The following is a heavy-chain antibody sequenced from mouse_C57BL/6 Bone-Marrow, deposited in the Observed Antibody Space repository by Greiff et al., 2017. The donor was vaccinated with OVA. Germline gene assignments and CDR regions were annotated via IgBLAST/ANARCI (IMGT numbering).Heavy chain of an antibody. CDR3: ARDYGNYFDY. CDR2: FHPYNDDT. Sequence: VQLQQSGAELVKPGASVKMSCKASGYTFTTYPIEWMKQNHGKSLEWIGNFHPYNDDTKYNEKFKGKATLTADKSSSTAYMQLSSLTYEDSAVYSCARDYGNYFDYWGQGTTLTVSS. D-gene: IGHD1-1*01. CDR1: GYTFTTYP. V-gene: IGHV1-47*01. J-gene: IGHJ2*01.